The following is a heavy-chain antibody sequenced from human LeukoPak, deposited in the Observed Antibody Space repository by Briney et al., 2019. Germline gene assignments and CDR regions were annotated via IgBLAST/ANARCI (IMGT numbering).Heavy chain of an antibody. CDR1: GYTFTSYG. V-gene: IGHV1-18*01. Sequence: ASVKVSCKASGYTFTSYGISWVRQAPGQGLEWTGWISAYNGNTNYAQKLQGRVTMTTDTSTSTAYMELRSLRSDDTAVYYCARYSSSWTGSWFDPWGQGTLVTVSS. D-gene: IGHD6-13*01. CDR2: ISAYNGNT. J-gene: IGHJ5*02. CDR3: ARYSSSWTGSWFDP.